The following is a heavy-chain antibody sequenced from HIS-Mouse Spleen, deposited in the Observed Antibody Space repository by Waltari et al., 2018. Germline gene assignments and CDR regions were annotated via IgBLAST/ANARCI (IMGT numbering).Heavy chain of an antibody. CDR2: IDWDDDK. J-gene: IGHJ4*02. CDR3: ARIAEGYSSGWYAFDY. D-gene: IGHD6-19*01. CDR1: GFSLSTSRMC. V-gene: IGHV2-70*15. Sequence: QVTLRESGPALVKPTQPLTLTGTFSGFSLSTSRMCVSWIRHPPGKALESLARIDWDDDKYYSTSLKTRLTISKDTSKNQVVLTMTNMDPVDTATYYCARIAEGYSSGWYAFDYWGQGTLVTVSS.